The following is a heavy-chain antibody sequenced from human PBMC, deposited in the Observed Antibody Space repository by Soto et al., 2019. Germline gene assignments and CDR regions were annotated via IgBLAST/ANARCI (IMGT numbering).Heavy chain of an antibody. Sequence: PSETLSLSCATSGFTFSSYPIHWVRQAPGKGPVWVSRITEDGSGTTYADSVKGRFTVTRDNAKNTMYLQMSGLGAEDTAVYHCVRGTNGWRGMDYWGQGTLVTVSS. D-gene: IGHD2-8*01. CDR2: ITEDGSGT. V-gene: IGHV3-74*01. CDR1: GFTFSSYP. CDR3: VRGTNGWRGMDY. J-gene: IGHJ4*02.